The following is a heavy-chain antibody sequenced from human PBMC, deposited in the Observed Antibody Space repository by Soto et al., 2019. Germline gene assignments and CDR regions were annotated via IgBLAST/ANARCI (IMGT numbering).Heavy chain of an antibody. Sequence: SETLSLTCTVSGGSISSSSYYWGWIRQPPGKGLEWIGSIYYSGSTYYNPSLKGRVTISVDTSKNQFSLKLSSVTAADTAVYYCARQQLAYVWFDPWGQGTLVTVSS. CDR2: IYYSGST. CDR3: ARQQLAYVWFDP. D-gene: IGHD6-13*01. CDR1: GGSISSSSYY. V-gene: IGHV4-39*01. J-gene: IGHJ5*02.